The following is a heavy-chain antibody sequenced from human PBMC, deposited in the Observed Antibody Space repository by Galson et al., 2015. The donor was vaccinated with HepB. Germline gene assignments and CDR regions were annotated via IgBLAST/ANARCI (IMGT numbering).Heavy chain of an antibody. CDR1: GFTFTRYA. CDR2: VTSSGGKT. J-gene: IGHJ4*02. V-gene: IGHV3-23*01. D-gene: IGHD2-15*01. Sequence: LRLSCAASGFTFTRYAMTWVRQAPGKGLEWVASVTSSGGKTYYTDSVKGRFTISRDNSKNILFLQLNSLRAEDTAVYYCAKDGIMVANNPYHFHYWGQGTLVTVSS. CDR3: AKDGIMVANNPYHFHY.